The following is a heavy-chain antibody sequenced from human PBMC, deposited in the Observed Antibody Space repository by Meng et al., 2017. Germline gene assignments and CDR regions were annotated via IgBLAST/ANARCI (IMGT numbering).Heavy chain of an antibody. V-gene: IGHV3-23*01. D-gene: IGHD3-10*01. Sequence: GGSLRLSCAASGFTFSSYAMSWVRQAPGKGLEWVSAISGSGGSTYYADSVKGRFTISRDNSKNTLYLQMNSLRAEDTAVYYCAKFGITMVRFPHDAFDIWGQGTRVTGSS. CDR1: GFTFSSYA. J-gene: IGHJ3*02. CDR2: ISGSGGST. CDR3: AKFGITMVRFPHDAFDI.